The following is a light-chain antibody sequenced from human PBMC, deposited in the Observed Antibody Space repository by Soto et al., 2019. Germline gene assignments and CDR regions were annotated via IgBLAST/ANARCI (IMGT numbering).Light chain of an antibody. CDR1: QSVRSN. V-gene: IGKV3-15*01. Sequence: ILMTQSPATLSGSLGERATLSCRASQSVRSNLAWYQQKPGQAPRLLIYDASTRAPGIPARFTGSGSGTELSLTISSLQSDDFAVYHCQQYNNWPPPFGHGTRLEI. J-gene: IGKJ5*01. CDR2: DAS. CDR3: QQYNNWPPP.